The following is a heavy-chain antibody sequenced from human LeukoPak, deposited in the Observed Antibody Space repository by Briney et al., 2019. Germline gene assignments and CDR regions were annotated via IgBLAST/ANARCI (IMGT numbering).Heavy chain of an antibody. CDR1: GASISSYY. V-gene: IGHV4-59*01. D-gene: IGHD6-19*01. Sequence: PSETLSLTCAVSGASISSYYWSWIRQPPGKGLEWIAYIYSSGITSYNPSLKSRVTISVDTSKTQFSLKLTSVTAADTAVYYCARRRGIAVAGPFDYWGQGTLVTVSS. CDR3: ARRRGIAVAGPFDY. CDR2: IYSSGIT. J-gene: IGHJ4*02.